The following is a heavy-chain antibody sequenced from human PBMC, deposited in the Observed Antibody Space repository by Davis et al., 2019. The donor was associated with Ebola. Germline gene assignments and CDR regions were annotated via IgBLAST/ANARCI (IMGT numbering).Heavy chain of an antibody. CDR1: GYTFTSYG. CDR3: ARAEYNWNYFAY. D-gene: IGHD1-20*01. J-gene: IGHJ4*02. V-gene: IGHV1-18*01. Sequence: ASVKVSCKASGYTFTSYGISWVRQAPGQGLEWMGWISAYNGNTNYAQKLQGRVTMTRDTSTSTVYMELSSLRSEDTAVYYCARAEYNWNYFAYWGQGTLVTVSS. CDR2: ISAYNGNT.